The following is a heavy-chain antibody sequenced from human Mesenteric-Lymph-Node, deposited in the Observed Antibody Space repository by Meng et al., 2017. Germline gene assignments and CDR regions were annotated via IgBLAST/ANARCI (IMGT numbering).Heavy chain of an antibody. Sequence: QITLQEFGPTLVTPTHTLTLICTLSGLSLSTSGVGVGWIRQPPEKALEWLALIYWDGDKRYSPSLKSRLTITKDTSKNQVVLTMTNMDPEDTATYYCAHRPSGWYYFDYWGQGTLVTVSS. J-gene: IGHJ4*02. CDR2: IYWDGDK. CDR3: AHRPSGWYYFDY. D-gene: IGHD6-19*01. CDR1: GLSLSTSGVG. V-gene: IGHV2-5*02.